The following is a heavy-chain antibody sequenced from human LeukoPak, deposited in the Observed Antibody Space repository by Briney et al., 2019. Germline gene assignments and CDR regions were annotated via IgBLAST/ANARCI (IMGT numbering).Heavy chain of an antibody. J-gene: IGHJ6*02. D-gene: IGHD5-12*01. V-gene: IGHV1-24*01. CDR3: ATGRLGYSGYDSLSLGYYYYGMDV. Sequence: ASVTVSCKVSGYTLTELSMHWVRQAPGKGLEWMGGFDPEDGETIYAQKFQGRVTMTEDTSTDTAYMELSSLRSEDTAVYYCATGRLGYSGYDSLSLGYYYYGMDVWGQGTTVTVSS. CDR2: FDPEDGET. CDR1: GYTLTELS.